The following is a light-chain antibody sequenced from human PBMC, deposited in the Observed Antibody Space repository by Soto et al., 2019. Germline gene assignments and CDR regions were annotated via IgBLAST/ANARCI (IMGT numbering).Light chain of an antibody. CDR2: KAS. CDR1: QNINNW. V-gene: IGKV1-5*03. Sequence: DIQMTQSPSTLSASVGDTVTITCRASQNINNWLAWYQQKPGKAPKLLIYKASSLESGVPSKFSGSGSGTKFTLNISGLQPDDFATYYCQQYDTFSHTFGQGTKLEIK. CDR3: QQYDTFSHT. J-gene: IGKJ2*01.